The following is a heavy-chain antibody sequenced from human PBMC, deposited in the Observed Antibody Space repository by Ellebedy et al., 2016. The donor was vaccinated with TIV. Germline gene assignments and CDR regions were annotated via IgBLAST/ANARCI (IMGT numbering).Heavy chain of an antibody. CDR2: IHYSGST. J-gene: IGHJ5*02. CDR1: GGPISTHY. D-gene: IGHD2-2*01. V-gene: IGHV4-59*11. Sequence: MPSETLSLTCTVPGGPISTHYWSWIRQPPGKGLAWIAYIHYSGSTKYNPSLKTRVTMSIDTSKNHFSLKLTSVTAADTAVYYCARGGAGYCGTTSCYFLDPWGQGTLITVSS. CDR3: ARGGAGYCGTTSCYFLDP.